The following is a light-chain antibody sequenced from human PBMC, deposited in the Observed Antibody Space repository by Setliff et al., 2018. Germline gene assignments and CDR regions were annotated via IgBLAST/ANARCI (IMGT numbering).Light chain of an antibody. CDR1: SSDVGGYNF. CDR2: DVS. V-gene: IGLV2-11*01. J-gene: IGLJ1*01. CDR3: CSFAGTYSVV. Sequence: SALTQPRSVSGSPGQSVTISCTGTSSDVGGYNFVSWYQVYPGKAPKVMIYDVSKRPSGVPDRFSGSKSGTTAPLTISGLQPEDEADYYCCSFAGTYSVVFGTGTKVTVL.